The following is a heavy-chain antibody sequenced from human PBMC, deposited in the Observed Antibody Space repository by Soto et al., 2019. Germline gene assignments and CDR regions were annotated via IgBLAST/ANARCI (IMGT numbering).Heavy chain of an antibody. D-gene: IGHD3-22*01. J-gene: IGHJ4*02. Sequence: SVKVSCKASGGTFSSYAISWVRQAPGQGLEWMGGIIPIFGTANYAQKFQGRVTITANESTSTAYMELSSLRSEDTAVYYCASHHYDSSGSNTEYYFDYWGQGTLVTVSS. V-gene: IGHV1-69*13. CDR3: ASHHYDSSGSNTEYYFDY. CDR2: IIPIFGTA. CDR1: GGTFSSYA.